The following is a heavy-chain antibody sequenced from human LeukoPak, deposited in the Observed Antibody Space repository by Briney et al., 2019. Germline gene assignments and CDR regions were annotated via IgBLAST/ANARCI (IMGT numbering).Heavy chain of an antibody. D-gene: IGHD6-19*01. J-gene: IGHJ4*02. CDR2: IYYSGST. CDR3: ATTERYSSDWYFDY. Sequence: PSRTLSLTCTVSGGSISSGGYYWSWIRQHPGKGLEWIGYIYYSGSTYYNPSLKSRVTISVDTSKNQFSLKLSSVTAADTAVYYCATTERYSSDWYFDYWGQGTLVTVSS. V-gene: IGHV4-31*03. CDR1: GGSISSGGYY.